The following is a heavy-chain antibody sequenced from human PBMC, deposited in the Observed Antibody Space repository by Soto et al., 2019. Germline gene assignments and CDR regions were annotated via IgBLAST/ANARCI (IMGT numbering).Heavy chain of an antibody. Sequence: PSETLSLTCTVSGDSISSYFWSWIRQPPGKRQEWIGYVYSTEITNYNPSLKSRVAMSIDTSKNQFSLKVRSVTAADTAVYYCARGSEAWFDPWGQGTLVTVSS. CDR2: VYSTEIT. CDR3: ARGSEAWFDP. J-gene: IGHJ5*02. CDR1: GDSISSYF. V-gene: IGHV4-59*01.